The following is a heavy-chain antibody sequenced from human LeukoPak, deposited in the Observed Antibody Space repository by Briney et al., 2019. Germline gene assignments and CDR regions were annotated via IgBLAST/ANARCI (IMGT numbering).Heavy chain of an antibody. V-gene: IGHV1-18*01. D-gene: IGHD3-16*02. CDR1: GYTFTSYG. CDR2: ISAYNGNT. J-gene: IGHJ3*02. Sequence: ASVKVSCKASGYTFTSYGISWVRQAPGQGLEWMGWISAYNGNTNYAQKLQGRVTMTTDTSTSTAYMELRSLRSDDTAVYYCARRFLGDYVWGSYRKKDAFDIWGQGTMVTASS. CDR3: ARRFLGDYVWGSYRKKDAFDI.